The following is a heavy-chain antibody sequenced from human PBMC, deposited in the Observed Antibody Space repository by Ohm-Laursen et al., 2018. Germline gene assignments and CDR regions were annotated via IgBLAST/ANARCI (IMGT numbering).Heavy chain of an antibody. J-gene: IGHJ6*02. D-gene: IGHD3-22*01. V-gene: IGHV1-2*02. CDR1: GYTFTGYY. Sequence: ASVKVSCKASGYTFTGYYMHWVRQAPGQGLEWMGWINPNSGGTNYAQKFQGRVTMTRDTSISTAYMELSRLRSDDTAVYYCARDPGFFDYYDSSGYGMDVWGQGTTVTVSS. CDR2: INPNSGGT. CDR3: ARDPGFFDYYDSSGYGMDV.